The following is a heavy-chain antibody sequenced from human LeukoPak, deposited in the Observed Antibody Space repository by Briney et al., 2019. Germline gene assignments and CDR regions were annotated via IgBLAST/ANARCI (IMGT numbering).Heavy chain of an antibody. V-gene: IGHV3-30*15. CDR1: GFTFSSYA. J-gene: IGHJ4*02. CDR2: ISYDGSNK. D-gene: IGHD3-22*01. Sequence: PGRSLRLSCAASGFTFSSYAMHWVRQAPGKGLEWVAVISYDGSNKYYADSVKGRFTISRDNSKNTLYLQMSSLRAEDTAVYYCARAVNYYDVDYWGQGTLVTVSS. CDR3: ARAVNYYDVDY.